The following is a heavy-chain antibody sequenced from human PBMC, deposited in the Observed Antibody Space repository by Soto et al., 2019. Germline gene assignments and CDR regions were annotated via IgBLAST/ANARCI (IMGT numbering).Heavy chain of an antibody. D-gene: IGHD3-10*01. J-gene: IGHJ4*02. V-gene: IGHV4-31*03. CDR3: ARGEDGSGVDY. CDR1: GGSISSGGYY. Sequence: QVQLQESGPGLVKPSQTLSLTCIVSGGSISSGGYYWSWIRQHPGKGLEWIGYIYYSGSTYYNPSLTSRVTLSVATSKNQSSLKLSSVTAADTAVYYCARGEDGSGVDYWGQGTLVTVSS. CDR2: IYYSGST.